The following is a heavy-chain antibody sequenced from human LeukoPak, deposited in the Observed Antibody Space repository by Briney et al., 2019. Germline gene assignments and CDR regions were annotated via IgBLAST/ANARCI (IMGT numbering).Heavy chain of an antibody. CDR3: ASARRVTRQTHDY. CDR2: INHSGST. J-gene: IGHJ4*02. CDR1: GGSFSGYY. Sequence: SETLSLTCAVYGGSFSGYYWSWIRQPPGKGLEWIGEINHSGSTNYNPSLKSRVTISVDTSKNQFSLKLSSVTAADTAVYYCASARRVTRQTHDYWGQGTLVTVSS. V-gene: IGHV4-34*01. D-gene: IGHD2-21*02.